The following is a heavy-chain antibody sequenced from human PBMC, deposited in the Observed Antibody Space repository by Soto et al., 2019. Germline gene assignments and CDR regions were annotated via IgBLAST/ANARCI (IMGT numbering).Heavy chain of an antibody. CDR3: ARRKERSGPHYFDY. D-gene: IGHD6-25*01. J-gene: IGHJ4*02. V-gene: IGHV1-8*01. Sequence: ASVKVSCKASGYTFNTYDIYWMRQAAGQGLEWMGWMNPYNGNTGYAQKFQGRVTVTRNTSISTVYMELSGLRPDDTAVYYCARRKERSGPHYFDYWGQGSQVTVSS. CDR2: MNPYNGNT. CDR1: GYTFNTYD.